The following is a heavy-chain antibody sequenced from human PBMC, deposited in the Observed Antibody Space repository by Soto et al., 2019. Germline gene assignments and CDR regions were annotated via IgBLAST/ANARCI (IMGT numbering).Heavy chain of an antibody. CDR1: GGSISSGGYY. J-gene: IGHJ3*02. CDR3: ARDPGPSSSSLWRVWGDAFDT. V-gene: IGHV4-31*03. CDR2: IHYSGST. D-gene: IGHD6-6*01. Sequence: QVQLQESGPGLVKPSQTLSLTCTVSGGSISSGGYYWSWIRQHPGKGLEWIGYIHYSGSTYYNPSLKSRVPISADTSKSQFSLKLSSVTAADTSVYYCARDPGPSSSSLWRVWGDAFDTWGQGTMVTVSS.